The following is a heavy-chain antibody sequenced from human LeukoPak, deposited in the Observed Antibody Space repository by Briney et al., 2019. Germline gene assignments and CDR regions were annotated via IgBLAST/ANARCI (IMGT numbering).Heavy chain of an antibody. CDR3: ARESGSVTSEVDFDY. CDR2: IRYDGSNK. V-gene: IGHV3-30*02. J-gene: IGHJ4*02. D-gene: IGHD4-17*01. CDR1: GFTFSSYG. Sequence: GGSLRLSCAASGFTFSSYGMHWVRQAPGKGLEWAAFIRYDGSNKYYADSVKGRFTISRDNSKNTLYLQMNSLRAADTAVYYCARESGSVTSEVDFDYWGQGTLVTVSS.